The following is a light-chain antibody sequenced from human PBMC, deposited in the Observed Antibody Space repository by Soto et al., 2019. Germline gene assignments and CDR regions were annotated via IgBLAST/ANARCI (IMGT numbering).Light chain of an antibody. CDR3: HQYYLTPYT. V-gene: IGKV4-1*01. CDR1: QSVLYSSNSKNY. J-gene: IGKJ2*01. Sequence: DIVLTQSPDSLAVSLGERATINCKSRQSVLYSSNSKNYLAWYQQKPGQPPKLLIYWASTRESGVPDRFSGSGSETDSTLTISSLQAEDVAVYFCHQYYLTPYTFGQGTKLEIK. CDR2: WAS.